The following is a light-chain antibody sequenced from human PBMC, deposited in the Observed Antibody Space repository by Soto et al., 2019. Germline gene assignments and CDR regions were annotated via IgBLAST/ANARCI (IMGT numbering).Light chain of an antibody. J-gene: IGKJ4*01. V-gene: IGKV1-39*01. Sequence: DIQMTQSPSTVSAYVGDSVTITCRASQSITTYLNWYQQKPGKAPKVLIYAASSLQSGVPSRFSGIGSGTDFTLSISSLQPEDFATYYCQQSYSGPLTFGGGTKVDI. CDR3: QQSYSGPLT. CDR1: QSITTY. CDR2: AAS.